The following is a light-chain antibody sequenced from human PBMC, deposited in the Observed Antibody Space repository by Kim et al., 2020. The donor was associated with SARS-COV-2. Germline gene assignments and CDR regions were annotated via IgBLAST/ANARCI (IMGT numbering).Light chain of an antibody. CDR1: QGISGY. J-gene: IGKJ2*01. CDR2: AAS. V-gene: IGKV1-9*01. Sequence: SASVGERVTITCRTSQGISGYLAWFQQQPGKAPKLLIYAASTLQGGVPSRFSGSGSGTEFTLTIGSLQPEDFATYYCQQLNSYPPTFGQGTKLEI. CDR3: QQLNSYPPT.